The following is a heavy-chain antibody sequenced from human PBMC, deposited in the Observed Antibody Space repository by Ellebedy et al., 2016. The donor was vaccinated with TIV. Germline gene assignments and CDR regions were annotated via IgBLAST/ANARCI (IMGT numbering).Heavy chain of an antibody. V-gene: IGHV3-7*01. CDR3: ARAIYGASYL. CDR2: INEDGTKK. D-gene: IGHD4-17*01. J-gene: IGHJ2*01. CDR1: GFTLTNYW. Sequence: GESLKISCTASGFTLTNYWMTWVRQAPGRGLERVANINEDGTKKHFVDSVRGRFPISRDSAGNSLYLQMNSLGAEDTAVDYCARAIYGASYLWGRGTLVTVSS.